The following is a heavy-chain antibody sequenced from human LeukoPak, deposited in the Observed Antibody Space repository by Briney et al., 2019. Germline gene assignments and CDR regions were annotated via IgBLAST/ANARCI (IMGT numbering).Heavy chain of an antibody. CDR1: GYTFTGYY. Sequence: ASVKVSCKASGYTFTGYYMHWVRQAPGQGLEWMGRSNPNSGGTNYAQKFQGRVTITTDESTSTAYMELSSLRSEDTAVYYCARDLKYYDILTGYFSGPAFDIWGQGTMVTDSS. CDR2: SNPNSGGT. J-gene: IGHJ3*02. CDR3: ARDLKYYDILTGYFSGPAFDI. D-gene: IGHD3-9*01. V-gene: IGHV1-2*06.